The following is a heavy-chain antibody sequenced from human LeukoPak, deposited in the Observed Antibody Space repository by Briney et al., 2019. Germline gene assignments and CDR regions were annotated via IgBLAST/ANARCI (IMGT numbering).Heavy chain of an antibody. V-gene: IGHV4-39*01. J-gene: IGHJ5*02. Sequence: SETLSLICTVSGSSISSGGFYWGWIRQPPGKGLEWIGTVNYSGTTYYSPSLRSRFTISVDPSKEQFSLKLTSVTAADTAIYYCARQSPNRYSGKWYNWIDPWGQGTLATVSS. CDR1: GSSISSGGFY. CDR2: VNYSGTT. CDR3: ARQSPNRYSGKWYNWIDP. D-gene: IGHD6-25*01.